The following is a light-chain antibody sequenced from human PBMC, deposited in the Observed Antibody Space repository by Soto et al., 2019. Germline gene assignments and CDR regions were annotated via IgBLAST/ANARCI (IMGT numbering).Light chain of an antibody. V-gene: IGKV1-17*02. CDR1: QGSTND. J-gene: IGKJ4*01. Sequence: DIQMTQSPPSLSASVGDIVTITCRASQGSTNDLGWYQQKSGKAPRLLIYSTSILQSGVPSRFSGSFSETDFTLTISDLQPEDFATYYCLQHNTYPLTFGGGTKVEIK. CDR3: LQHNTYPLT. CDR2: STS.